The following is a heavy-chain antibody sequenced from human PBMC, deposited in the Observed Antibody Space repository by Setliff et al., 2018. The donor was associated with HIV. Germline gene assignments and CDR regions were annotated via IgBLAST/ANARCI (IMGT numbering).Heavy chain of an antibody. CDR1: GFTFDDYA. Sequence: GGSLRLSCAASGFTFDDYAMNWVRQVPGKGLEWVANIKQDGSEKYYVDSVKGRFTISRDNAKNSLYLQMNSLRVEDTAVYYCASSGSGSYINWFGPWGQGTLVTVSS. CDR2: IKQDGSEK. CDR3: ASSGSGSYINWFGP. J-gene: IGHJ5*02. D-gene: IGHD3-10*01. V-gene: IGHV3-7*01.